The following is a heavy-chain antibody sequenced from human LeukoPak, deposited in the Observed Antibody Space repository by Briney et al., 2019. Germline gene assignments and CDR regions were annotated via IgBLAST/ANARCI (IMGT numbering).Heavy chain of an antibody. J-gene: IGHJ4*02. CDR1: GFTFSYYW. CDR2: INSEGTST. Sequence: QPGGSLRLSCAASGFTFSYYWMHWVRQAPGKGLVRVSRINSEGTSTSFADSVKGRFTVSRDNAKNTLYLQMNSLRPEDTAVYYCVRSYRDLTGYYNHFDYWGQGNLVTVSS. CDR3: VRSYRDLTGYYNHFDY. V-gene: IGHV3-74*01. D-gene: IGHD3-9*01.